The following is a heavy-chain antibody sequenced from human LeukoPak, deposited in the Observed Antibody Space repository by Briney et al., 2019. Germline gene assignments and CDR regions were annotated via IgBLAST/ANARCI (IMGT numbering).Heavy chain of an antibody. V-gene: IGHV3-21*01. CDR2: ISGGSTYI. CDR3: ARDHRLDY. CDR1: GFTFSSYT. J-gene: IGHJ4*02. Sequence: PGGSLRLSCAASGFTFSSYTMHWVRQAPGKGLEWVSSISGGSTYIYYVDSVKGRFTISRDNAKNSLYLQMNSLRAEDTAVYYCARDHRLDYWGQGTLVTVSS.